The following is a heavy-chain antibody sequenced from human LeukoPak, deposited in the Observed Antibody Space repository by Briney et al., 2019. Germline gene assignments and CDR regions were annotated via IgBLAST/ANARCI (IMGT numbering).Heavy chain of an antibody. CDR3: ARMHMIVVTGDAFDI. CDR1: GYTFTSYY. J-gene: IGHJ3*02. D-gene: IGHD3-22*01. CDR2: INPSGGST. V-gene: IGHV1-46*01. Sequence: ASVKVSCKASGYTFTSYYMHWVRQAPGQGLEWMGIINPSGGSTSYAQKFQGRVTMTRDTSTSTVYKELSSLRSEDTAVYYCARMHMIVVTGDAFDIWGQGTMVTVSS.